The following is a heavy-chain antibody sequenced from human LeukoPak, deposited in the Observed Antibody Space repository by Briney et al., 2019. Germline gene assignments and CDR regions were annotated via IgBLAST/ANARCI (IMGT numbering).Heavy chain of an antibody. CDR2: IYYSGST. Sequence: PSETLSLTCTVSGGSISNYYWCWIRQPPGKGLEWIGYIYYSGSTNSNPSLKSRVTISLDTSKNQFSLKLSSVTAADTAVYYCARASYYYDSSGYPGYYFDYWGQGTLVTVSS. CDR3: ARASYYYDSSGYPGYYFDY. D-gene: IGHD3-22*01. V-gene: IGHV4-59*01. CDR1: GGSISNYY. J-gene: IGHJ4*02.